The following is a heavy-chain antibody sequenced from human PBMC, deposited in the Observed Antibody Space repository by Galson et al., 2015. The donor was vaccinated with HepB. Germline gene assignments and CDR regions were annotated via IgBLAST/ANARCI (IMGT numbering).Heavy chain of an antibody. CDR2: ISYDENNK. Sequence: SLRLSCAASGFTFSRFAMHWVRQAPGKGLEWVAVISYDENNKYYADFVKDRFTISRDNSKNTLYLQVNSLTLEDTAVYYCARVDAGSSRRGFEYWGQGTLVTVSS. V-gene: IGHV3-30-3*01. CDR3: ARVDAGSSRRGFEY. J-gene: IGHJ4*02. CDR1: GFTFSRFA. D-gene: IGHD2-15*01.